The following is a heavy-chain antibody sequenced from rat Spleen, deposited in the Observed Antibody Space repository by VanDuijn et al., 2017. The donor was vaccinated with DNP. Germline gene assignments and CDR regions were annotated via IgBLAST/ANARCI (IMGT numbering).Heavy chain of an antibody. J-gene: IGHJ2*01. CDR2: ISYDGSST. CDR1: GFTFSNYD. Sequence: EVQLVESGGGLVQPGRSMKLSCAASGFTFSNYDMAWVRQAPKKGLEWVATISYDGSSTYYRDSVKGRFTNYRDNAKSTLYLQMDSLRSEDTATYYCARDNYGGYYWGQGVMVMVSS. CDR3: ARDNYGGYY. D-gene: IGHD1-11*01. V-gene: IGHV5-7*01.